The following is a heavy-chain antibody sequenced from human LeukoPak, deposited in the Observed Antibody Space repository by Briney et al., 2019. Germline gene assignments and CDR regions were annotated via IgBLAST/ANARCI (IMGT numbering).Heavy chain of an antibody. CDR1: GFTFSNAR. Sequence: PGGSLRLSCAASGFTFSNARMGWVRQAPGKGLEWVGRIKRKTDGCTTDYAAPVKGRFTISRDDSKNTLYLQMDSLKTEDTAVYYCTTPGLVATRDLGGGQGTLVTVSS. D-gene: IGHD1-26*01. J-gene: IGHJ4*02. CDR2: IKRKTDGCTT. V-gene: IGHV3-15*01. CDR3: TTPGLVATRDLG.